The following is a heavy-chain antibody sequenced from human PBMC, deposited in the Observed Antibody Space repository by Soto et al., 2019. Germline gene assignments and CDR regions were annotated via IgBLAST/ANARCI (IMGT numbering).Heavy chain of an antibody. J-gene: IGHJ5*02. D-gene: IGHD3-10*01. CDR3: ARQEITMVRAFNWFDP. V-gene: IGHV4-39*01. Sequence: QLQLQESGPGLVKPSETLSLTCTVSGGSISSSSYYWGWIRQPPGKGLEWIGSIYYSGSTYYNPSLTSRVTISVDTSKTQFSLKLTSVPAADTAVYYCARQEITMVRAFNWFDPWGQGTLVTVSS. CDR1: GGSISSSSYY. CDR2: IYYSGST.